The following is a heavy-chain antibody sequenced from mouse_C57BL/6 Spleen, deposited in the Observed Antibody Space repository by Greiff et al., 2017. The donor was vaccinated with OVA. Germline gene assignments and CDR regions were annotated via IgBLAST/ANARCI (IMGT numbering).Heavy chain of an antibody. V-gene: IGHV1-54*01. D-gene: IGHD1-1*01. Sequence: QVQLQQSGAELVRPGTSVKVSCKASGYAFTNYLIEWVKQRPGQGLEWIGVINPGSGGTNYNEKFKGKATLTADKSSSTAYMQLSSLTSEDSAVYFCARSPYDYGSSRMAMDYWGQGTSVTVSS. J-gene: IGHJ4*01. CDR3: ARSPYDYGSSRMAMDY. CDR1: GYAFTNYL. CDR2: INPGSGGT.